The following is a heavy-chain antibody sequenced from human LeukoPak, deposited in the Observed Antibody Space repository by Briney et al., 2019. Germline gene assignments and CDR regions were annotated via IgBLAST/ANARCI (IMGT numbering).Heavy chain of an antibody. CDR3: ARDLADFWSGPTPRRYFDY. CDR1: GYTLTELS. CDR2: INPSGGST. J-gene: IGHJ4*02. Sequence: ASVKVSCKVSGYTLTELSMHWVRQAPGQGLEWMGIINPSGGSTSYAQKFQGRVTMTRNTSTSTVYMELSSLRSEDTAVYYCARDLADFWSGPTPRRYFDYWGQGTLVTVSS. V-gene: IGHV1-46*01. D-gene: IGHD3-3*01.